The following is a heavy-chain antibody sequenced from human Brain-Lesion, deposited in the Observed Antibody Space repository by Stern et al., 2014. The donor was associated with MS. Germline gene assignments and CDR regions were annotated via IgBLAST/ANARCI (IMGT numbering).Heavy chain of an antibody. D-gene: IGHD2-2*01. CDR1: GGSISSGGYY. CDR2: IFNSGRT. V-gene: IGHV4-61*02. J-gene: IGHJ6*02. Sequence: VQLVESGPGLVKPSQTLSLSCTVSGGSISSGGYYWSWIRQPAGKGLEWIGSIFNSGRTSYNPSPKSRVTLSIDTSKNQFSLRLNPMTAADTAVYYCARGRVVPGFQYYATDVWGQGTTVIVSS. CDR3: ARGRVVPGFQYYATDV.